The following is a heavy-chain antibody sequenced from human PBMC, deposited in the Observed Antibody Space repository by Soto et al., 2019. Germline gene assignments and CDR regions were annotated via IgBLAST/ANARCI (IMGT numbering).Heavy chain of an antibody. V-gene: IGHV4-31*03. Sequence: TLCHTCTVSGGFISSGGDYWSWIRQHPGKGLEWIGYIYYSGSTYYNPSLKSRVTISVDTSKNQFSLKLSSVTAADTAVYYCARTDSSGYYFDYWGQGTLVT. CDR2: IYYSGST. D-gene: IGHD3-22*01. J-gene: IGHJ4*02. CDR3: ARTDSSGYYFDY. CDR1: GGFISSGGDY.